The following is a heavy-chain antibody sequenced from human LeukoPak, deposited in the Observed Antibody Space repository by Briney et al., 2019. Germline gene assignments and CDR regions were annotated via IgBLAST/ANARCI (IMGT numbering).Heavy chain of an antibody. Sequence: ASVKVSCKASGYTFTGYYMHWVRQAPGQGLEWMGRINPKSGGTNYAQKFQGRVTMTRDTSISTAYMELSRLRSDDTAVYYCARDPTPSSPRLAFFDNWFDPWGQGTLVTVSS. V-gene: IGHV1-2*06. J-gene: IGHJ5*02. CDR3: ARDPTPSSPRLAFFDNWFDP. D-gene: IGHD6-13*01. CDR1: GYTFTGYY. CDR2: INPKSGGT.